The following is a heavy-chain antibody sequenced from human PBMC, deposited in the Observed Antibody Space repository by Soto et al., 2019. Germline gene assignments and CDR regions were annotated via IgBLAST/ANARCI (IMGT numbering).Heavy chain of an antibody. J-gene: IGHJ6*03. V-gene: IGHV3-72*01. Sequence: GGSLRLSCAASGFSFSDHYMDWVRQAPGKGLEWVGRTRNKVNGFTTEYAASAKGRFTISRDDSKNSLYLQMNSLKTEDTAVYYCARSVRYCSSTSCYEKYYFMDVWGKGTTVTVS. CDR2: TRNKVNGFTT. CDR1: GFSFSDHY. D-gene: IGHD2-2*01. CDR3: ARSVRYCSSTSCYEKYYFMDV.